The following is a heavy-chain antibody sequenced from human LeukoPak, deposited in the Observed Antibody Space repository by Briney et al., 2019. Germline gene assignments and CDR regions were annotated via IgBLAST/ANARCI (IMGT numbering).Heavy chain of an antibody. Sequence: GGSLRLSCAASGFTLSYAWMNWVRQAPGKGLVWVSRINSDGSGTTYADSVKGRFTISRDNAKNTLYLQMNSLRAEDTAVYYCARTAYDSSAYYDYWGQGILVTVSS. D-gene: IGHD3-22*01. CDR3: ARTAYDSSAYYDY. V-gene: IGHV3-74*01. CDR1: GFTLSYAW. J-gene: IGHJ4*02. CDR2: INSDGSGT.